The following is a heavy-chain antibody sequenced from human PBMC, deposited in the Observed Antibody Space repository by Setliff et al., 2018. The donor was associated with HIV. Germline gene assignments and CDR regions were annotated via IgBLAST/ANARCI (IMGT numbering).Heavy chain of an antibody. V-gene: IGHV3-48*04. CDR3: ARLDFFDSSTYPPYDS. Sequence: GESLKISCAASGFSFSDYHMNWVRQAPGKGLEWISFISSSSSPIYYADSVKGRFTISRDNAKNSLFLQMNNLRAEDTAMYYCARLDFFDSSTYPPYDSWGQGTLVT. J-gene: IGHJ4*02. CDR2: ISSSSSPI. D-gene: IGHD3-22*01. CDR1: GFSFSDYH.